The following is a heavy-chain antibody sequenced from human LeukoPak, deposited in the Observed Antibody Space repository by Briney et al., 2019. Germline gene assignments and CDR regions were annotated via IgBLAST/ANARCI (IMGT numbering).Heavy chain of an antibody. CDR3: ARHDEYSSNHVGLDY. Sequence: PSETLSLTCAIYGGSFSNFFWNWIRQSPGKGLEWIGEISQSGNTNYNPSLNSRVTISVDTSKNHFSLKLTSVTAEDTAVYYCARHDEYSSNHVGLDYWGQGTLVTVSS. CDR1: GGSFSNFF. CDR2: ISQSGNT. V-gene: IGHV4-34*01. J-gene: IGHJ4*02. D-gene: IGHD6-13*01.